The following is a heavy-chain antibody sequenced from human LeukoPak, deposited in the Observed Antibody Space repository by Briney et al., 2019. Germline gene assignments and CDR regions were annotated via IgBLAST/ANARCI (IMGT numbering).Heavy chain of an antibody. CDR3: ANDPPRYVDTAMVSDY. CDR2: IIAILGIA. Sequence: SVKVSCKASGVTFSSYAISWVRQAPGQGLEWIGRIIAILGIANYAQKFQGRVTITADKSTSTAYMELSSLRSEDTAVYYCANDPPRYVDTAMVSDYWGQGTLVTVSS. CDR1: GVTFSSYA. D-gene: IGHD5-18*01. V-gene: IGHV1-69*04. J-gene: IGHJ4*02.